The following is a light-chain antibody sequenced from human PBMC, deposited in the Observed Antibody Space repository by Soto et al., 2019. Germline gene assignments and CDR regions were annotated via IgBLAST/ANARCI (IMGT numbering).Light chain of an antibody. CDR3: QQYGSSLIT. V-gene: IGKV3-20*01. J-gene: IGKJ5*01. CDR2: GAS. Sequence: IVLTQSPGTLSLSTGERATLSCRASQSVSSSYLAWYQQKPGQAPRLLIYGASSRATGIPDRFSGSGSGTDFTLTISRLEPEDFAVYYCQQYGSSLITFGQRTRLEI. CDR1: QSVSSSY.